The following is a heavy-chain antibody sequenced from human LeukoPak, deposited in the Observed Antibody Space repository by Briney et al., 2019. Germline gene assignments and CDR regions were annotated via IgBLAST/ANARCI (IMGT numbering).Heavy chain of an antibody. Sequence: SETLSLTCTVSGGSISSYYWSWIRQPAGKGLEWIGNIYYSGRSHYSPSLRSRVTISVDTSKNQFSLKLNSVTAADTAVYYCARRGPWSGSFDYWGQGTLVTVSS. D-gene: IGHD3-3*01. CDR2: IYYSGRS. V-gene: IGHV4-59*08. CDR3: ARRGPWSGSFDY. J-gene: IGHJ4*02. CDR1: GGSISSYY.